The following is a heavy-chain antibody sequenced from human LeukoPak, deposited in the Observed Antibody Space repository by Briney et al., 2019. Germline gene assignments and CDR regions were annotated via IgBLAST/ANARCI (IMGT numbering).Heavy chain of an antibody. CDR1: GYSFTSYC. J-gene: IGHJ4*02. Sequence: GESLKISCKGSGYSFTSYCIVWVRQTPGRGLEWMGIICPGDSDTRYSPSFQGQVTISADKSISTAYLQWSSLKASDTAMYYCATGIAAAGDFDYWGQGTLVTVSS. V-gene: IGHV5-51*01. CDR3: ATGIAAAGDFDY. D-gene: IGHD6-13*01. CDR2: ICPGDSDT.